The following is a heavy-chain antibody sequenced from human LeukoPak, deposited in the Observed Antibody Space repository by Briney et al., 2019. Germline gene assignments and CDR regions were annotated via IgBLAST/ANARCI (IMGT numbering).Heavy chain of an antibody. CDR1: GGSISSGSYY. Sequence: PSETLSLTCTVSGGSISSGSYYWSWIRQPAGKGLEWIGRIYTSGSTNYNPSLKSRVTISVDTSKNQFSLKLSPVTAADTAVYYCARVDMITFGNYWGQGTLVTVSS. J-gene: IGHJ4*02. V-gene: IGHV4-61*02. D-gene: IGHD3-16*01. CDR3: ARVDMITFGNY. CDR2: IYTSGST.